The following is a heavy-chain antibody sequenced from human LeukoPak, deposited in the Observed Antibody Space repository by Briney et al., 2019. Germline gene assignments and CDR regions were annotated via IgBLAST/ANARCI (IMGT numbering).Heavy chain of an antibody. CDR3: ARHASSSWYRDAFDI. Sequence: SETLSLTCTVSGGSISSYYWSWIRQPPGKGLEWIGDIYYSGSTNYNPSLKSRVTISVDTSKNQFSLKLSSVTAADTAVYYCARHASSSWYRDAFDIWGQGTMVTVSS. CDR1: GGSISSYY. CDR2: IYYSGST. J-gene: IGHJ3*02. V-gene: IGHV4-59*08. D-gene: IGHD6-13*01.